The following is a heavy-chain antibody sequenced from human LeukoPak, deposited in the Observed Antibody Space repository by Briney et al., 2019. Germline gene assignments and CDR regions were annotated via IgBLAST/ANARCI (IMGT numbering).Heavy chain of an antibody. CDR1: GVSLDEYY. V-gene: IGHV4-4*07. CDR3: ARLNGDGFDI. CDR2: IYSSGCT. D-gene: IGHD2-8*01. J-gene: IGHJ3*02. Sequence: SETLSLTCSVSGVSLDEYYWYWVRQSDGQSLELIGRIYSSGCTNYAPSLKILVSLSIDTSKRHLSLKLSSVTAADTGFYYCARLNGDGFDIWGQGTKVTVSS.